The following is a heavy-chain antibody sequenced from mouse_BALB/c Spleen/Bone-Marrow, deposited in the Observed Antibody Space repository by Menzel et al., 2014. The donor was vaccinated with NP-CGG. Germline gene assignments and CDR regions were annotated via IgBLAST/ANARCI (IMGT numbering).Heavy chain of an antibody. CDR1: GYTFTSYW. CDR2: IDPSNSET. D-gene: IGHD2-14*01. V-gene: IGHV1S127*01. CDR3: ARNYRYPRPYAMDY. J-gene: IGHJ4*01. Sequence: QVQLQQSGPELVRPGASVKMSCKASGYTFTSYWMHWVKQRPGQGLEWIGMIDPSNSETRLNQKFKDKATLNVDKSSNTACMQLSSLTSEDSAVYYCARNYRYPRPYAMDYWGQGTSVTVSS.